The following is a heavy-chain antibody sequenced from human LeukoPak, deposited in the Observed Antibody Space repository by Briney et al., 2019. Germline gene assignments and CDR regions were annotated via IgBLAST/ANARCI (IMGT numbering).Heavy chain of an antibody. Sequence: GSLRLSCAASGFTVSSNYMSWVRQAPGKGLEWVSGIYGGGSTYYAASVKGRFTISRDNSKNTLYLQMNSLRAEDTAVYYCARTSAGSGPDYWGQGTLVTVSS. CDR1: GFTVSSNY. CDR2: IYGGGST. CDR3: ARTSAGSGPDY. D-gene: IGHD6-19*01. V-gene: IGHV3-53*01. J-gene: IGHJ4*02.